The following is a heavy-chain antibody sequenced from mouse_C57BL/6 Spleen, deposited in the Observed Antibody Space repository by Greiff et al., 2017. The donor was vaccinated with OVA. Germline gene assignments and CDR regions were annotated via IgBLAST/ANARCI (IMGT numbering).Heavy chain of an antibody. V-gene: IGHV5-9*01. CDR2: ISGGGGNT. D-gene: IGHD2-1*01. Sequence: EVKLMESGGGLVKPGGSLKLSCAASGFTFSSYTMSWVRQTPEKRLEWVATISGGGGNTYYPDSVKGRFTISRDNAKNTLYLQMSSLRSEDTALYYCARRKAYGNYDAMDYWGQGTSVTVSS. CDR3: ARRKAYGNYDAMDY. J-gene: IGHJ4*01. CDR1: GFTFSSYT.